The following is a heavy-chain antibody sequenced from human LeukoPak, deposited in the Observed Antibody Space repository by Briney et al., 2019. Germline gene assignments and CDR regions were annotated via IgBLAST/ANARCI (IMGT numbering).Heavy chain of an antibody. V-gene: IGHV1-69*01. Sequence: SVRVSCKASGGTFSSYAISWLRQAPGHGLEWMGGIIPIFGTANYAKKFQARVTITADESTSPACMELSSMRSEDTAVYYCARGLVVPAAIKTYPFDYWGQGTLVTVSS. CDR1: GGTFSSYA. CDR2: IIPIFGTA. J-gene: IGHJ4*02. D-gene: IGHD2-2*01. CDR3: ARGLVVPAAIKTYPFDY.